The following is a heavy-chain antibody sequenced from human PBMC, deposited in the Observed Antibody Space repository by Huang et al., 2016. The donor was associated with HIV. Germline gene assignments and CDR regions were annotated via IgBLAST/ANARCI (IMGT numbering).Heavy chain of an antibody. J-gene: IGHJ4*02. Sequence: QVQLHQWGAGLLKPSETLSLTCAVYGGSFSGYYWRWIRQPPGKGLEWIGEITHSVSTNYNPSLNSRVTISEETSKNQFSLKLSSVTAADTAVYYCARAPHYGSGSYYYWGQGTLVTVSS. CDR3: ARAPHYGSGSYYY. CDR2: ITHSVST. D-gene: IGHD3-10*01. V-gene: IGHV4-34*01. CDR1: GGSFSGYY.